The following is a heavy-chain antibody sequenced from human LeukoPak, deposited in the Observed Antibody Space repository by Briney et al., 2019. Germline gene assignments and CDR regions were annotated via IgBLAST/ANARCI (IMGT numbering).Heavy chain of an antibody. J-gene: IGHJ4*02. D-gene: IGHD3-10*01. CDR3: ARSYYYGSGSSYYFDY. V-gene: IGHV5-51*01. CDR2: IYPGDSDT. CDR1: GYSSTSYW. Sequence: GESLKISCKGSGYSSTSYWIGWVRQMPGKGLEWMGIIYPGDSDTRYSPSFQGQVTISADESISTAYLQWSSLKASDTAMYYCARSYYYGSGSSYYFDYWGQGTLVTVSS.